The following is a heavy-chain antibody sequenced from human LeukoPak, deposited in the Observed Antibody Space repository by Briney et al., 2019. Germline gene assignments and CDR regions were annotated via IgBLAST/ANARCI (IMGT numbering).Heavy chain of an antibody. CDR2: TRNEANIYTT. V-gene: IGHV3-72*01. CDR3: ASPVGATTVRAFDI. CDR1: GFIFSDHH. Sequence: GGSLRLSCAASGFIFSDHHMDWVRQAPGKGLEWVGRTRNEANIYTTKYAASVKGRFTTSRDDSKNSLYLQMNSLKTEDTAVYYCASPVGATTVRAFDIWGQGTMVTVSS. D-gene: IGHD1-26*01. J-gene: IGHJ3*02.